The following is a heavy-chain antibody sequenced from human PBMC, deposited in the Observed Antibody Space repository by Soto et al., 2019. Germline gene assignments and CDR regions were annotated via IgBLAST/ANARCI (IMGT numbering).Heavy chain of an antibody. CDR3: ARVSRLADLNL. Sequence: SEALSGTGTVSVGSVSSYYWSWIRQPAGKGLEWIGRIYTSGSTNYNPSPRIRVTMSVDTSKNQFSLKLSSVTAADTAVYYCARVSRLADLNLWGQVTLVTVS. CDR1: VGSVSSYY. V-gene: IGHV4-4*07. J-gene: IGHJ5*02. CDR2: IYTSGST.